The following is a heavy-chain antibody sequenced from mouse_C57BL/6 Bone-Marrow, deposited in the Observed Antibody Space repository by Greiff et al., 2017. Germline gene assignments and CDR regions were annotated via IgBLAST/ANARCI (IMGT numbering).Heavy chain of an antibody. V-gene: IGHV1-7*01. D-gene: IGHD1-1*01. J-gene: IGHJ3*01. CDR3: AGTRSYLAWFAY. CDR1: GYTFTSYW. Sequence: VQGVESGAELAKPGASVTLSCKASGYTFTSYWMHWVKQRPGQGLEWIGDINPCSGYTKYNQKFKDKATLTADKSSSTAYMQLRSLTYEDSAVYYCAGTRSYLAWFAYWGQGTMVTVSA. CDR2: INPCSGYT.